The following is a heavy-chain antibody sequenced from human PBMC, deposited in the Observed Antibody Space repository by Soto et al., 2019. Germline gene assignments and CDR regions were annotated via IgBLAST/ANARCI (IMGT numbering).Heavy chain of an antibody. CDR3: ARISKRDGYNPSLSFDY. D-gene: IGHD5-12*01. CDR1: GGSISSYY. J-gene: IGHJ4*02. CDR2: IYYSGST. V-gene: IGHV4-59*01. Sequence: SETLSLTCTFSGGSISSYYWSWIRQPPGKGLEWIGYIYYSGSTNYNPSLKSRVTISVDTSKNQFSLKLSSVTAADTAVYYCARISKRDGYNPSLSFDYWGQGTLVTVSS.